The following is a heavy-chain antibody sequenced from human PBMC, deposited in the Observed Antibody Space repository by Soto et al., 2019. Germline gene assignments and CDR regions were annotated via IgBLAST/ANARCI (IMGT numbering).Heavy chain of an antibody. J-gene: IGHJ5*02. D-gene: IGHD3-9*01. Sequence: QVQLQGSGPGLVRPSETLSLTCTVSGASISTNHHNWAWVRQPPGKGLEWMGNIHYRGDTYFNPSLGSRLSMSVDTSKTQSSRKLPSVTAAGTAVYYCARLPTGYPNWFDPWGQGTLVTVSS. CDR3: ARLPTGYPNWFDP. V-gene: IGHV4-39*01. CDR2: IHYRGDT. CDR1: GASISTNHHN.